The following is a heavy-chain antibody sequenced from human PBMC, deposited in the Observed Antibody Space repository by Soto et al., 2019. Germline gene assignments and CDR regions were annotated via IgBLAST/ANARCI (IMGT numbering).Heavy chain of an antibody. V-gene: IGHV3-33*08. J-gene: IGHJ4*02. CDR3: VGNLFWRWY. D-gene: IGHD3-3*01. CDR2: IWHDGSNK. Sequence: GGSLRLSCAASGFTFSSYGMHWVRQAPGKGLEWVALIWHDGSNKYYAESVDGRFTISRDNSKNTLYLQMNSLRAEDTAVYYCVGNLFWRWYWGQGTLVTVSS. CDR1: GFTFSSYG.